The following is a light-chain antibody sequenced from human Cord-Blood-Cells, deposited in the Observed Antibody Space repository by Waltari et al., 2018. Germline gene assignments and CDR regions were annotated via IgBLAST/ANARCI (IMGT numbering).Light chain of an antibody. CDR3: QQSYSTPQS. Sequence: DIQMTQSPSSLSASVGDRVTITCRASQSISSYLNWYQQKPGKDPKLLIDAASSLQSGVPSRFSGSGSGTDFTLTISSLQPEDFATYYCQQSYSTPQSFGQGTRLEIK. J-gene: IGKJ5*01. CDR2: AAS. V-gene: IGKV1-39*01. CDR1: QSISSY.